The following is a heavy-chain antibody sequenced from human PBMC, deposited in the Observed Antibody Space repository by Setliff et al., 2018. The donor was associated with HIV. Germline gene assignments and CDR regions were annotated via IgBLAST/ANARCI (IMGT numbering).Heavy chain of an antibody. J-gene: IGHJ3*02. V-gene: IGHV3-7*01. CDR1: GFTFSSAW. CDR3: ARDLDYYGPSEAFDI. Sequence: GGSLRLSCAASGFTFSSAWMGWVRQAPAKGLEWVANISPDGSATYYVDSVKGRFTISRDNAKNSLYLQMSGLRVDDTAVYFCARDLDYYGPSEAFDIWGQGTMVTVSS. CDR2: ISPDGSAT. D-gene: IGHD3-10*01.